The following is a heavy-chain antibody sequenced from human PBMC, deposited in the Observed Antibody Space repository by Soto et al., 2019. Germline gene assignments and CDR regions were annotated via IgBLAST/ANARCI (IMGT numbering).Heavy chain of an antibody. Sequence: LSLTCTVSGGSISSYYWSWIRQPPGKGLEWIGYIYYSGSTNYNPSLKSRVTISVDTSKNQFSLKLSSVTAADTAVYYCARDLGVVAASYYYYGMDVWGQGTTVTVSS. CDR2: IYYSGST. J-gene: IGHJ6*02. V-gene: IGHV4-59*01. D-gene: IGHD2-15*01. CDR1: GGSISSYY. CDR3: ARDLGVVAASYYYYGMDV.